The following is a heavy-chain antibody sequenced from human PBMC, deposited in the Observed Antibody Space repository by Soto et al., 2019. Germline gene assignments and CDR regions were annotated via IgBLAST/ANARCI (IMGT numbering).Heavy chain of an antibody. Sequence: GSLRLSCAASGFTFSSYGMHWVRQAPGKGLEWVAVIWYDGSNKYYADSVKGRFTISRDNSKNTLYLQMNSLRAEDTAVYYCARDINYYGMDVWGQGTTVTVSS. J-gene: IGHJ6*02. V-gene: IGHV3-33*01. CDR1: GFTFSSYG. CDR3: ARDINYYGMDV. CDR2: IWYDGSNK. D-gene: IGHD1-20*01.